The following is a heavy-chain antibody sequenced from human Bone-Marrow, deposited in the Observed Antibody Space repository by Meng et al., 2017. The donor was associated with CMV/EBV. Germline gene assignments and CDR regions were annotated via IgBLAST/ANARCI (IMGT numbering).Heavy chain of an antibody. CDR3: ARDWGADCSSTRTRGCYYYYYGMDV. V-gene: IGHV1-18*01. CDR1: GYTFTSYG. CDR2: ISAYNGNT. Sequence: ASVKVSCKASGYTFTSYGISWVRQAPGQGLEWMGWISAYNGNTNYAQKLQGRVTMTTDTSTSTAYMELRSLRSEDTAVYYCARDWGADCSSTRTRGCYYYYYGMDVWGQGTTVTGYS. D-gene: IGHD2-2*01. J-gene: IGHJ6*01.